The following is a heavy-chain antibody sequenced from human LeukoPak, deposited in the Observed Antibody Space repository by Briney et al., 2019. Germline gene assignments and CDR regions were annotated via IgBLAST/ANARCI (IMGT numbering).Heavy chain of an antibody. CDR3: ARLRDRYNSDM. Sequence: GESLKISCKGSGDSFTSYWIGWVRQMPGKGLVWMGIIDPGDSDTRYSPSFQGKVTISGDKSISTAYLKRRSLKTSDTAMYYCARLRDRYNSDMWGKGTMVTVSS. CDR1: GDSFTSYW. D-gene: IGHD5-24*01. J-gene: IGHJ3*01. CDR2: IDPGDSDT. V-gene: IGHV5-51*01.